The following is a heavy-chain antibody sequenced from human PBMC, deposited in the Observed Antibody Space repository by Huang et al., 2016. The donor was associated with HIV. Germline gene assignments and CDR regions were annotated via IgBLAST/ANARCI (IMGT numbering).Heavy chain of an antibody. CDR3: ARSEPSRYYFDY. CDR1: GFTFRNYA. Sequence: QVQLVESGGGVVQPGTSLRLSCAASGFTFRNYAMNWVRQAPGKGLEWVAVISNEGSTKYYADSVKGRFTISRDNSKNTGYLQMNSLRAEDTAVYYCARSEPSRYYFDYWGQGTLVTVSS. J-gene: IGHJ4*02. CDR2: ISNEGSTK. V-gene: IGHV3-30-3*01.